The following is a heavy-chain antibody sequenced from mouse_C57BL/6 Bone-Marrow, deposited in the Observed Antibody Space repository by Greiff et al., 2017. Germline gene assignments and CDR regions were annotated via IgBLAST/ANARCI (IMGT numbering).Heavy chain of an antibody. Sequence: VQLQQSGPELVKPGASVTISCKASGYAFSSSWMNWVKQRPGKGLEWIGRIYPGDGDTNYNGKFKGKATLTADKSSSTAYMQLSSLTSEDSAVYFCARRRIYYGNYGYAMDYWGQGTSVTVSS. J-gene: IGHJ4*01. D-gene: IGHD2-1*01. CDR1: GYAFSSSW. CDR3: ARRRIYYGNYGYAMDY. CDR2: IYPGDGDT. V-gene: IGHV1-82*01.